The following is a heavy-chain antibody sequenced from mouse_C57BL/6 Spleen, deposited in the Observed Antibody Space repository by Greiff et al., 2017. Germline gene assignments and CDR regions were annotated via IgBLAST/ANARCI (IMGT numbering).Heavy chain of an antibody. V-gene: IGHV1-52*01. CDR2: IDPSDSET. D-gene: IGHD1-2*01. Sequence: VQLQQPGAELARPGSSVKLSCKASGYTFTSYWMHWVKQRPIQGLEWIGNIDPSDSETHYNQKFKDKATLTVDKSSSTAYMQLSSLTSEDSAVCYCARYDTTAYFDVWGTGTTVTVSS. CDR1: GYTFTSYW. J-gene: IGHJ1*03. CDR3: ARYDTTAYFDV.